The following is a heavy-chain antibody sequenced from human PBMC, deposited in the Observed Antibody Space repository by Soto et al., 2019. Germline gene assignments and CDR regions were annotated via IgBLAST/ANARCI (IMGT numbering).Heavy chain of an antibody. Sequence: TSETLSLTCTVSGGSISSSSYYWGWIRPPPGKGLEWIGSIYYSGSTYYNPSLKSRVTISVDTSKNQFSLKLSSVTAADTAVYYCARTTVTTSYMDVWGKGTTVTVSS. J-gene: IGHJ6*03. CDR1: GGSISSSSYY. CDR2: IYYSGST. V-gene: IGHV4-39*01. CDR3: ARTTVTTSYMDV. D-gene: IGHD4-17*01.